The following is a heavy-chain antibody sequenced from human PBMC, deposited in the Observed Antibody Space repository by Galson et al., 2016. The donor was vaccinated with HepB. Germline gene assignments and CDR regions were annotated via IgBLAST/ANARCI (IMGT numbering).Heavy chain of an antibody. Sequence: SLRLSCAGSGFTFSSYAMSWVRQAPGKGLEWVSVISGRGSSTYYADSVKGRFTISRDNSKNTLHLQMNSLRAGDTAVYYCTREYDGGSGGFDYWGQGTLLTVSS. CDR2: ISGRGSST. V-gene: IGHV3-23*01. J-gene: IGHJ4*02. D-gene: IGHD3-10*01. CDR1: GFTFSSYA. CDR3: TREYDGGSGGFDY.